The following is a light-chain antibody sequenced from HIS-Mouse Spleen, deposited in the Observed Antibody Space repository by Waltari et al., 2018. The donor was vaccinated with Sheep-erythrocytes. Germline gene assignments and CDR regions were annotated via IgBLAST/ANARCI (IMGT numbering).Light chain of an antibody. CDR1: QSVSSSY. CDR2: VAS. CDR3: PQYGSSPLFP. Sequence: IVLTQSPGTLSLSPGERATLSGRARQSVSSSYLAWYQQKPGQAPRLLIYVASSKATGIPDLFSGSGSGTDFTLNISRLEPEDFAVYYCPQYGSSPLFPFGPGTKVDIK. J-gene: IGKJ3*01. V-gene: IGKV3-20*01.